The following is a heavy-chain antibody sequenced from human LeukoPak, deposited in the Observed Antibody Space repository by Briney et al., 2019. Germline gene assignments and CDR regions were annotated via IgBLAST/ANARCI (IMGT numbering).Heavy chain of an antibody. V-gene: IGHV4-38-2*02. J-gene: IGHJ5*02. CDR1: SYSISSGYY. D-gene: IGHD6-19*01. CDR2: IYHSGST. Sequence: PSETLSLTCSVSSYSISSGYYWGWIRQPPGKGLEWIGSIYHSGSTYYNPSLKSRVTISIDTSNNQFSLKLSSVSAADTALYHCARDSELFGGGAVAGEGWFDPWGQGTLVTVSS. CDR3: ARDSELFGGGAVAGEGWFDP.